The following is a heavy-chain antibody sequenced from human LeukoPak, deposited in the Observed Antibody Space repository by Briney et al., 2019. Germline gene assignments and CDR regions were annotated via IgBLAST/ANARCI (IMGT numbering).Heavy chain of an antibody. V-gene: IGHV4-59*01. J-gene: IGHJ6*02. CDR3: ARGYDIDV. CDR1: GGSISNYY. CDR2: IYYTGTT. Sequence: PSETLSLTCTVSGGSISNYYWSWFRRPPGKALEWIGYIYYTGTTKYNPSLKSRATISLDTSKNQFSLKLTSVTAADTALFFCARGYDIDVWGLGTTVTVSS.